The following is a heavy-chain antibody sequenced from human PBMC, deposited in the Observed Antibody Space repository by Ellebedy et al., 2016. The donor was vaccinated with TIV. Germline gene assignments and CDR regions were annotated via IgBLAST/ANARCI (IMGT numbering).Heavy chain of an antibody. CDR1: GFTFHSYG. J-gene: IGHJ5*02. CDR2: IRYDGSDK. V-gene: IGHV3-30*02. CDR3: AKVLFAFGEFESPFDP. D-gene: IGHD3-10*01. Sequence: GESLKISCAASGFTFHSYGMHWVRQAPGKGLEWVTFIRYDGSDKYYADSVKGRFTVSRDNSKNTLTLQMNSLIPEDTAVYYCAKVLFAFGEFESPFDPWGQGTLVIVSS.